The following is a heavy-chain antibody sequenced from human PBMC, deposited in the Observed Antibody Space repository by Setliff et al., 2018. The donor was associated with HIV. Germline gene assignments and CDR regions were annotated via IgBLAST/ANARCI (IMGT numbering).Heavy chain of an antibody. CDR1: GGSISSRSYY. CDR2: IHYTGNT. Sequence: PSETLSLTCSVSGGSISSRSYYWSWIRQPPGKGLEWIGFIHYTGNTNYNPSLKSRVTMSTDTSKNQLSLKLNSVTAADTAVYYCARHWNYDTGLDPFNIWGQGTMVTVSS. CDR3: ARHWNYDTGLDPFNI. V-gene: IGHV4-61*05. D-gene: IGHD3-22*01. J-gene: IGHJ3*02.